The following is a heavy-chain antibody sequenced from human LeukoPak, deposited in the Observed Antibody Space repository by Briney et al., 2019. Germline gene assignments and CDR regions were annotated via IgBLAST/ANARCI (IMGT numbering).Heavy chain of an antibody. CDR1: GYSFTSYW. V-gene: IGHV5-51*01. CDR2: IYPRDSDT. Sequence: GESLKISCKGSGYSFTSYWIGWVRQMPGKGREWMGIIYPRDSDTRYSPSFQGQVTISADKSISTAYLQWSSLKASDTAIYYCARRPITMIRGVPGWFDPWGQGTLVTVSS. CDR3: ARRPITMIRGVPGWFDP. J-gene: IGHJ5*02. D-gene: IGHD3-10*01.